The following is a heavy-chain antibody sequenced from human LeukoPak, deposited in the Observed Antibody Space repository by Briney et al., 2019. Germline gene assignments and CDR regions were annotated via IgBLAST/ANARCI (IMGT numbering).Heavy chain of an antibody. CDR1: GITFSSYG. D-gene: IGHD3-10*01. CDR3: ARDLDYYGSGILHP. V-gene: IGHV3-33*01. Sequence: PGRSLRLSCAASGITFSSYGMHWVRQAPGKGLEWVAVIWYDGSNKYYADSVKGRFTISRDNSKNTLYLQMNSLRAEDTAVYYCARDLDYYGSGILHPWGQGTLVTVSS. J-gene: IGHJ5*02. CDR2: IWYDGSNK.